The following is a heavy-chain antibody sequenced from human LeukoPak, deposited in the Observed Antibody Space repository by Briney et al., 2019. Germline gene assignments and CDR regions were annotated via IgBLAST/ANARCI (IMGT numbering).Heavy chain of an antibody. V-gene: IGHV3-30*03. Sequence: GGSLRLSCAASGFTFTNYGMHWVRQAPGKGLEWVALISYDGSNKYYADSVKGRFTISRDNSKKTLYLQMNSLRPEDTAVYYCAGGTYHGDYWGHGTQVTVSS. J-gene: IGHJ4*01. CDR3: AGGTYHGDY. CDR1: GFTFTNYG. CDR2: ISYDGSNK. D-gene: IGHD1-26*01.